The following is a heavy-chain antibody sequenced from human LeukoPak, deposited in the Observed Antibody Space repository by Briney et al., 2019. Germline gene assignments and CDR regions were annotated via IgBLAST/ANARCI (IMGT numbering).Heavy chain of an antibody. Sequence: GGSLRLSCAASGLTVRTNYMSWVRQAPGKGLEWVAVLYGAGNTYYADSVQGRFTISRDNSKNTLYLQMNSLRAEDTAVYYCAKDLGYCSGGSCYLGSDYWGQGTLVTVSS. J-gene: IGHJ4*02. CDR1: GLTVRTNY. CDR2: LYGAGNT. D-gene: IGHD2-15*01. V-gene: IGHV3-53*01. CDR3: AKDLGYCSGGSCYLGSDY.